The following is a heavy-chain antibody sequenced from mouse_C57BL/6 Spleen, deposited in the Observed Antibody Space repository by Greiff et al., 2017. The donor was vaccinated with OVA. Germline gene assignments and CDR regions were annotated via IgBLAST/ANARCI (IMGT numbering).Heavy chain of an antibody. CDR3: ARYDYYGSSPWFAY. Sequence: QVQLQQPGAELVMPGASVKLSCKASGYTFTSYWMHWVKQRPGQGLEWIGEIDPSDSYTNYNQKFKGKSTLTVDKSSSTAYMQLSNLTSEDSAVYYCARYDYYGSSPWFAYWGQGTLVTVSA. D-gene: IGHD1-1*01. J-gene: IGHJ3*01. CDR2: IDPSDSYT. CDR1: GYTFTSYW. V-gene: IGHV1-69*01.